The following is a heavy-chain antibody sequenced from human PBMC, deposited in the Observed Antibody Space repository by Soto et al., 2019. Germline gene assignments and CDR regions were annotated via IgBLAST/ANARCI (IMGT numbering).Heavy chain of an antibody. CDR2: IYSGGST. Sequence: EVQLVESGGGLVQPGGSLRLSCAASGFTVSSNYMSWVRQAPGKGLEWVSVIYSGGSTYYADSVKGRFTISRHNSKNTLYVQMNSLRAEDTAVYYCARVFTWAFDIWGQGTMVTVSS. CDR3: ARVFTWAFDI. CDR1: GFTVSSNY. V-gene: IGHV3-53*04. J-gene: IGHJ3*02.